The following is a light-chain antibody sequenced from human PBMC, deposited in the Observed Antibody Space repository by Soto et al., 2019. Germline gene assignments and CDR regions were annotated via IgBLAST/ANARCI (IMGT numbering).Light chain of an antibody. CDR2: ADD. CDR1: SGSVASNY. Sequence: FLLTQPHSVSESTGKTITISCTGSSGSVASNYVHWYQQRPGSAPTTVIYADDQRPSGVPDRFSGSIDGSSNSASLTISSLKTEDEAGYYFQTSDSGGLVFGTGTKGTGL. V-gene: IGLV6-57*02. J-gene: IGLJ1*01. CDR3: QTSDSGGLV.